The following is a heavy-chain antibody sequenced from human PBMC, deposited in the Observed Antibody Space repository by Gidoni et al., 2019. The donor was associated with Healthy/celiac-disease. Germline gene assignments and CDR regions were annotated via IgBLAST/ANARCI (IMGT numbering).Heavy chain of an antibody. V-gene: IGHV3-23*04. CDR2: ISGRGGST. D-gene: IGHD4-4*01. CDR3: AKRLSTTVPAFDY. CDR1: GFTFSSYA. Sequence: EGQLVESGGGLVQPGGSRRLSCSASGFTFSSYAMSWVRQAPGKGVEWVSAISGRGGSTYYADSVKGRFTISRANSKTTLYLQMNRLTADATAVYYCAKRLSTTVPAFDYWGQGTLVTVSS. J-gene: IGHJ4*02.